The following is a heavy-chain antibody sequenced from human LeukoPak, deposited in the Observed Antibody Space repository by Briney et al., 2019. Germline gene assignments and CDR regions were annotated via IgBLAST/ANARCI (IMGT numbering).Heavy chain of an antibody. CDR1: GFTFGDYA. CDR2: IRSKAYGRTT. Sequence: PGGSLRLSCTASGFTFGDYAMSWFRQAPGKGLEWVGFIRSKAYGRTTEYAASVRGRFTISRDDSKSIAYLKMNSLKTEDTAVYYCTRDWDYGENWFDPWGQGTLVTVSS. V-gene: IGHV3-49*03. CDR3: TRDWDYGENWFDP. D-gene: IGHD4-17*01. J-gene: IGHJ5*02.